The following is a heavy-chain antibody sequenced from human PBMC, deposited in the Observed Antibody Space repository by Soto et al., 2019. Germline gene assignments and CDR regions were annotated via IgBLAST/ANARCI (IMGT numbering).Heavy chain of an antibody. J-gene: IGHJ4*02. V-gene: IGHV3-23*01. CDR2: ISGSGGST. Sequence: PGGSLRLSCAASGFTFSSYGMNWVRQAPGKGLEWVSVISGSGGSTYYADSVKGRFTISRDNSKNTLYLQMNSLRAEDTAVYYSAKPHYGSGTSPDYWGLGTLVTVYS. CDR1: GFTFSSYG. D-gene: IGHD3-10*01. CDR3: AKPHYGSGTSPDY.